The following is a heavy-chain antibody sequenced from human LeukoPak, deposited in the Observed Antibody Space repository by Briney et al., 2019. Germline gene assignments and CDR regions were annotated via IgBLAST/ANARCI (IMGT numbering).Heavy chain of an antibody. J-gene: IGHJ4*02. CDR2: IYYSGST. V-gene: IGHV4-59*08. Sequence: KPSETLSLTCTVSGGSISSYYWSWIRQPPGKGLEWIGYIYYSGSTNYNPSLKSRVTISVDTSKNQFSLKLSSVTAADTAVYYCARGSSSWSRHFDYWGQGTLVTVSS. CDR3: ARGSSSWSRHFDY. D-gene: IGHD6-13*01. CDR1: GGSISSYY.